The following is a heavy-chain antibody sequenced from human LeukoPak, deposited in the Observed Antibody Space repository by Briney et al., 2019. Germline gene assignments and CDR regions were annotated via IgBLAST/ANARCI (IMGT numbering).Heavy chain of an antibody. CDR2: VIPILGTT. CDR3: ARDDGSATMGFDS. Sequence: ASVKVSCKASGSTFSRSAISWVRQAPGQGLQWVGGVIPILGTTNYAQRFQDRVSITTDDSTSTSYMEFRSLRSVDTAVYYCARDDGSATMGFDSWGQGTLVTVSS. V-gene: IGHV1-69*05. D-gene: IGHD1-26*01. J-gene: IGHJ4*02. CDR1: GSTFSRSA.